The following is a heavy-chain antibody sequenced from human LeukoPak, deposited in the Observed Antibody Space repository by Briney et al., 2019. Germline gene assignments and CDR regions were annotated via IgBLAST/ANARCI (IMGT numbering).Heavy chain of an antibody. D-gene: IGHD3-22*01. V-gene: IGHV1-2*02. CDR1: GYTFTGYY. CDR3: ASSYDSSGYTYFDY. CDR2: INPNSGGT. J-gene: IGHJ4*02. Sequence: GASVKVSCKASGYTFTGYYMHWVRQAPGQGLEWMGWINPNSGGTNYAQKFQGRVTMTRDTSISTAYMELSRLRSEDTAVYYCASSYDSSGYTYFDYWGQGTLVTVSS.